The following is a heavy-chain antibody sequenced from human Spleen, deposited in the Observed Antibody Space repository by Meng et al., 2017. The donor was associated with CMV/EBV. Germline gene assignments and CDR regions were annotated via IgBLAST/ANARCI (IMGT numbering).Heavy chain of an antibody. D-gene: IGHD4-23*01. Sequence: ASVKVSCKGSEYNFASYGITWVRQAPGQGLEWMGWINTYNGNTKYAQKFQDRVIMTTDRSTRTVFMELRSLRSDDTAVYYCAKDAPNSGGNPGNWFDPWGQGALVTVSS. J-gene: IGHJ5*02. CDR2: INTYNGNT. CDR3: AKDAPNSGGNPGNWFDP. V-gene: IGHV1-18*01. CDR1: EYNFASYG.